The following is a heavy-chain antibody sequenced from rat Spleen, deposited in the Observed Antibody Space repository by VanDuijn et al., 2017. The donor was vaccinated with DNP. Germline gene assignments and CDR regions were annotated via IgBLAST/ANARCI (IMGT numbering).Heavy chain of an antibody. D-gene: IGHD1-3*01. V-gene: IGHV5-7*01. Sequence: EVQLVETGGGLVQPGRSLKLSCAASGFTFSDYNMAWVRQAPKKGLEWVATISYDGSSTYYRDSVKGRFTISRDNAKSTLYLQMDSLRSEDTATYYCARQIATVVFDYWGQGVMVTVSS. CDR3: ARQIATVVFDY. CDR2: ISYDGSST. J-gene: IGHJ2*01. CDR1: GFTFSDYN.